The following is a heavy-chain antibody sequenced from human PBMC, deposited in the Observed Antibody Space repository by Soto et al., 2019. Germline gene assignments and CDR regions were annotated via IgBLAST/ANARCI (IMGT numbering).Heavy chain of an antibody. CDR1: GDSISSYY. V-gene: IGHV4-59*01. CDR3: ALRSMAVVPEY. D-gene: IGHD3-22*01. Sequence: QVQLQESGPGLVKPSETLSLTCAVSGDSISSYYCMWIRQPPGKGLESIGYLYYGRSANYNPSLNRRVTLAVXTATNQYSLTLSSRTAADTAVYYCALRSMAVVPEYWGQGTLVTVSS. CDR2: LYYGRSA. J-gene: IGHJ4*02.